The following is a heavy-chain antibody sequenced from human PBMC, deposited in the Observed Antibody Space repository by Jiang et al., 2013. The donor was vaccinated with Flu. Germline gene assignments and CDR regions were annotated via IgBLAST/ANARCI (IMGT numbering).Heavy chain of an antibody. CDR3: ARDMNLLRYFDWQNVFDF. J-gene: IGHJ4*02. CDR2: INTNGGGT. D-gene: IGHD3-9*01. Sequence: SGAEVKKPGASVRVSCESSGYTFTGYYIHWVRQAPGQGLEWMGWINTNGGGTKYAQKFQGRVTMTRDTSISTAYMELNWLRSDDTAVYYCARDMNLLRYFDWQNVFDFWGQGTLVTVSS. CDR1: GYTFTGYY. V-gene: IGHV1-2*02.